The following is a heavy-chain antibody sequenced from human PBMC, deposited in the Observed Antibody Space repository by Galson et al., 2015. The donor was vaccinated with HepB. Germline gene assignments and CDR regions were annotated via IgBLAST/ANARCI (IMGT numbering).Heavy chain of an antibody. D-gene: IGHD3-22*01. CDR1: GGSFSGYY. V-gene: IGHV4-34*01. J-gene: IGHJ4*02. CDR2: INHSGST. CDR3: ARGRTYYYDSSGYLRTYYFDY. Sequence: ETLSLTCAVYGGSFSGYYWSWIRQPPGKGLEWIGEINHSGSTNYNPSLKSRVTISVDTSKNQFSLKLSSVTAADTAVYYCARGRTYYYDSSGYLRTYYFDYWGQGTLVTVSS.